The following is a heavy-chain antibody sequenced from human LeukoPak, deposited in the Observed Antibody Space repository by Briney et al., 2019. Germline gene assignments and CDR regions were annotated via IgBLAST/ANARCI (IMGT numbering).Heavy chain of an antibody. Sequence: SETLSLTCAVYGGSFSGYYWSWIRQPPGKGLEWIGEINHSGSTNYNPSLKSRVTISVDTSKNQFSLKLSSVTAADTAVYYCARGTQGQWLAPHLLDYWGQGTLVTVSS. CDR3: ARGTQGQWLAPHLLDY. D-gene: IGHD6-19*01. CDR2: INHSGST. V-gene: IGHV4-34*01. J-gene: IGHJ4*02. CDR1: GGSFSGYY.